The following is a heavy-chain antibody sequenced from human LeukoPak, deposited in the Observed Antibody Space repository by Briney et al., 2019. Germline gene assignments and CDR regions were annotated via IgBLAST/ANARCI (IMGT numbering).Heavy chain of an antibody. CDR2: ISGNGGST. Sequence: GGSLRLSCSASGFTFNNYAMHWVRQAPGKGLEYVSAISGNGGSTYYADSVKGRFTISRDNSKNTLYLQMSSLRAEDTALYYCVKDVAAQWDYWGQGTLVTVSS. D-gene: IGHD2-21*01. J-gene: IGHJ4*02. V-gene: IGHV3-64D*06. CDR1: GFTFNNYA. CDR3: VKDVAAQWDY.